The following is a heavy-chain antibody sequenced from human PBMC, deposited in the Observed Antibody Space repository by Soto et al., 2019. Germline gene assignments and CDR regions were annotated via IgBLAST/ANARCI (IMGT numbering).Heavy chain of an antibody. CDR3: AHRLRWLANFDY. J-gene: IGHJ4*02. V-gene: IGHV2-5*01. CDR2: IYWNDEK. CDR1: GFSLTTSGVG. Sequence: GSGPTLVNPTQTLTLTCTFSGFSLTTSGVGVGWIRQPPGKALEWLALIYWNDEKRYSPSLKSRLTITKDTSKNQVVLTMTNMDPVDTATYHCAHRLRWLANFDYWGQGTLVTVS. D-gene: IGHD6-19*01.